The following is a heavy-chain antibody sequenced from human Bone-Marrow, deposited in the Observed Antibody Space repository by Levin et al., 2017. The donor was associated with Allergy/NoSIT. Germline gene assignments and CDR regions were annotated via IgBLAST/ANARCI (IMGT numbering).Heavy chain of an antibody. CDR3: ARDLRGFDGGVALIFEY. D-gene: IGHD3-10*01. CDR1: GYTFTGYY. Sequence: RGESLKISCKASGYTFTGYYIHWVRQAPGQGLEWMGWINPNTGGTNYAQKFQGRVTMTRDTSISTAYMELSSLRPDDTAVYYCARDLRGFDGGVALIFEYWGQGTLVTVSS. V-gene: IGHV1-2*02. J-gene: IGHJ4*02. CDR2: INPNTGGT.